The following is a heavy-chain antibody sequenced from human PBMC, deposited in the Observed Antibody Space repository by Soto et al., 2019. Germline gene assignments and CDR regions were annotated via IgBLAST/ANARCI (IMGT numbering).Heavy chain of an antibody. V-gene: IGHV5-51*01. D-gene: IGHD2-2*01. Sequence: EVQLVQSGAEVKKPGESLKISCKASGYSFTNYWIAWVRRMPGKGLEWMGIIYPGDSDTRYSPSFQGQVTISADKSINTAFLQWSSLRASDTAMYYCARPKDIVVLPALVGPFDIWGQGTMVTVSP. CDR3: ARPKDIVVLPALVGPFDI. CDR2: IYPGDSDT. CDR1: GYSFTNYW. J-gene: IGHJ3*02.